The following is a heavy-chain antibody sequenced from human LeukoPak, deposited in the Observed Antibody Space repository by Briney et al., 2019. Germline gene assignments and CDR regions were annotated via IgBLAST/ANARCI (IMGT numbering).Heavy chain of an antibody. J-gene: IGHJ3*02. CDR3: ARGLPIEVVVAATLNDI. Sequence: PSETLSLTCAVYGGSFSGYYWSWIRQPPGKGLEWIGEINHSGFTNYNPSLKSRVTISVDTSKNQFSLKLNFVTAADTAVYYCARGLPIEVVVAATLNDIWGQGTMVTVSS. CDR2: INHSGFT. CDR1: GGSFSGYY. V-gene: IGHV4-34*01. D-gene: IGHD2-15*01.